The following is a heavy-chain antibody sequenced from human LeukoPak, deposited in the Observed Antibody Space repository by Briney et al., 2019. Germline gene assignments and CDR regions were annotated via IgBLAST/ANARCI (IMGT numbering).Heavy chain of an antibody. J-gene: IGHJ5*02. CDR2: ISSRGSSI. D-gene: IGHD3-3*01. CDR1: GFTFSSHA. V-gene: IGHV3-48*03. Sequence: PGGSLRLSCAASGFTFSSHAMNWVRQAPGKGPECVSYISSRGSSIFYADSVRGRFTVSRDNAKSSLSLQMNSLRVEDTAIYYCVRELNDLTWGQGALVTVSS. CDR3: VRELNDLT.